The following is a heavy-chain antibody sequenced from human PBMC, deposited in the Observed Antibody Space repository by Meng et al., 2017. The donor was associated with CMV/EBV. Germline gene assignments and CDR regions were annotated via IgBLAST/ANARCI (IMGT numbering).Heavy chain of an antibody. Sequence: GGSLRLSCAASGFTFSSYAMSWVRQAPGKGLEWVSAISGSGGSTYYADSVKGRFTISRDNSKNTLYLQMNSLRAEDTAVYYCAKDGTIFGAYYYYYGMDVWGQGTTVTVSS. CDR1: GFTFSSYA. D-gene: IGHD3-3*01. CDR2: ISGSGGST. CDR3: AKDGTIFGAYYYYYGMDV. V-gene: IGHV3-23*01. J-gene: IGHJ6*02.